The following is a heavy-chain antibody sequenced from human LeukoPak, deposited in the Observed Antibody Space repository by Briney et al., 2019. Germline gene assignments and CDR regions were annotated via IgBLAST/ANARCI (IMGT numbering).Heavy chain of an antibody. CDR3: ATSGYSYGLYYYYYMDV. Sequence: ASVKVSCKASGYTFTSYGISWVRQAPGQGLEWMGWISAYNGNTNYAQKLQGRVTMTTDTSTSTAYMELRSLRSDDTAVYYCATSGYSYGLYYYYYMDVWGKGTTATVSS. J-gene: IGHJ6*03. D-gene: IGHD5-18*01. CDR2: ISAYNGNT. V-gene: IGHV1-18*01. CDR1: GYTFTSYG.